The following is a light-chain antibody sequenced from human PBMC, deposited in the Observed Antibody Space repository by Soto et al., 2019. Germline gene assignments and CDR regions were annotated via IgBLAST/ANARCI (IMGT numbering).Light chain of an antibody. J-gene: IGKJ4*01. V-gene: IGKV3-15*01. CDR1: QSISSN. CDR2: AAS. Sequence: EIVMTQSPATLSVSPGDRATLSCRASQSISSNLAWYQQKPGRAPRLLIYAASTRATGIPARFSGSRSGTEFTLTISSLQSEDFAVYYCQQYNNWPPLTFGGGTKVEIK. CDR3: QQYNNWPPLT.